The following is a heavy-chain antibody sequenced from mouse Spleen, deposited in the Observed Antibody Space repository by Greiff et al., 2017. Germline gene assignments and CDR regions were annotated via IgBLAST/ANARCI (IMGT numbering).Heavy chain of an antibody. J-gene: IGHJ2*01. D-gene: IGHD4-1*01. CDR2: IDPNSGGT. V-gene: IGHV1-72*01. Sequence: VKQRPGRGLEWIGRIDPNSGGTKYNEKFKSKATLTVDKPSSTAYMQLSSLTSEDSAVYYCARLTGNFDYWGQGTTLTVSS. CDR3: ARLTGNFDY.